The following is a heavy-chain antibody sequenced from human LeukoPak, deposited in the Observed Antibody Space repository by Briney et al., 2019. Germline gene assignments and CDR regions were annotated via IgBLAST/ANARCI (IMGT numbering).Heavy chain of an antibody. D-gene: IGHD2-2*01. CDR3: AKDPRTVPGYYFDY. CDR2: ISGSDGGT. J-gene: IGHJ4*02. CDR1: GFTFSSSA. V-gene: IGHV3-23*01. Sequence: GGSLRLSCAASGFTFSSSAMSWVRQAPGKGLEWVSGISGSDGGTYYADSVKGRFTISGDNSKNTLYLQMNSLRAEDTALYYCAKDPRTVPGYYFDYWGQGTLVTVSS.